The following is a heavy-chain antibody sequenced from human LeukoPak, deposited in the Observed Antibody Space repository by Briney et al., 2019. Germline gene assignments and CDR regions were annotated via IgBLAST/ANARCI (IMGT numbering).Heavy chain of an antibody. J-gene: IGHJ5*02. CDR3: ARLSYSGSYFASGNWFDP. D-gene: IGHD1-26*01. CDR2: IYTSGST. CDR1: SGSLSSSY. V-gene: IGHV4-4*07. Sequence: SETLSLTCTLSSGSLSSSYWSWIRQPAGKGLEWIGRIYTSGSTNYNPSLKSRVTMSVDTSKNQFSLKLSSVTAADTAVYYCARLSYSGSYFASGNWFDPWGQGTLVTVSS.